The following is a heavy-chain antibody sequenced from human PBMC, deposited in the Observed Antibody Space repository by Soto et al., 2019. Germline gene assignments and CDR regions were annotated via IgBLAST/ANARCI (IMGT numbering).Heavy chain of an antibody. CDR1: GFTFSDYY. D-gene: IGHD6-13*01. J-gene: IGHJ4*02. Sequence: QVQLVESGGGLVKPGGSLRLSCAASGFTFSDYYMSWIRQAPGKGLEWVSYISSSSSYTNYAESVKGRFTISRDNAKNSLYLQMNSLRAEDTAVYYCARDPSIAAAGDYWGQGTLVTVSS. CDR3: ARDPSIAAAGDY. V-gene: IGHV3-11*06. CDR2: ISSSSSYT.